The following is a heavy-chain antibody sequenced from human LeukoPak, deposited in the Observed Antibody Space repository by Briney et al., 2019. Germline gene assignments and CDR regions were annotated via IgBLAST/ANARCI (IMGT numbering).Heavy chain of an antibody. CDR2: INRDGSGK. Sequence: GGSLRLSCAVSGLTFINYWMTWVRQVPGKGLEWVANINRDGSGKSYLPSVRGRFTISKDYSKNTLFLQMNSLSAEDTAMYYCAKDSIYGDGKWDIDYWGQGTLVTVSS. D-gene: IGHD1-26*01. V-gene: IGHV3-7*03. J-gene: IGHJ4*02. CDR1: GLTFINYW. CDR3: AKDSIYGDGKWDIDY.